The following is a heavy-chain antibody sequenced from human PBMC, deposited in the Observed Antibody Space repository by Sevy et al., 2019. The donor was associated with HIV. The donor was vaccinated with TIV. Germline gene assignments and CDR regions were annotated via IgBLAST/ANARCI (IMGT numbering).Heavy chain of an antibody. Sequence: SETLSLTCTVSGGSISSYFWSWIRQPPGKGLEWIGYIYYSGSTNYNPSLKSRVTISADTSKNQFSVKLTSVTAADTAVYYCARAGTAMSYFDYWGQGTLVTVSS. D-gene: IGHD5-18*01. V-gene: IGHV4-59*01. J-gene: IGHJ4*02. CDR3: ARAGTAMSYFDY. CDR1: GGSISSYF. CDR2: IYYSGST.